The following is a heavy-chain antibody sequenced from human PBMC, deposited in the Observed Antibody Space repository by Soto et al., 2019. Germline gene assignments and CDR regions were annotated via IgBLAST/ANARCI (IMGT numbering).Heavy chain of an antibody. CDR1: GGSISSGDYY. D-gene: IGHD6-13*01. CDR2: IYYSGST. J-gene: IGHJ4*02. CDR3: AREETRGVPGRAAAGTFDY. Sequence: QVQLQESGPGLVKPSQTLSLTCTVSGGSISSGDYYWSWIRQPPGKGLEWIGYIYYSGSTYYNPSLMSRVTISVDTSKIPFSRKLSSVTAADTAVYYCAREETRGVPGRAAAGTFDYWGQGTLVTVSS. V-gene: IGHV4-30-4*01.